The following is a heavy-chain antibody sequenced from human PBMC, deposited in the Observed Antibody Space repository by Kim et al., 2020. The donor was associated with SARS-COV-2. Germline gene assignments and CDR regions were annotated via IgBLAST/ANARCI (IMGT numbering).Heavy chain of an antibody. Sequence: GGSLRLSCAASGFTFSGYSMSWVRQAPGKGLEWVACIRSSGNCTAYADAVKGRFSITRASAENSQKLQMNSMRAENEDTYDYYSTMVLTIAGGGSVDIW. CDR3: YSTMVLTIAGGGSVDI. J-gene: IGHJ3*02. D-gene: IGHD2-8*02. V-gene: IGHV3-11*06. CDR1: GFTFSGYS. CDR2: IRSSGNCT.